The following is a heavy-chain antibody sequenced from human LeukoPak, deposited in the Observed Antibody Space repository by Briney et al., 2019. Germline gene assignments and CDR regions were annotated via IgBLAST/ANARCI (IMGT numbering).Heavy chain of an antibody. Sequence: PSETLSHTCTVSGGSISSSSYYWGWIRQPPGKGLEWIGNIYYSGTTYYNPSLKSRVTISIDTSKNQFSLKLSSVTAADTAVYYCARAGCSGGSCYESRGAFDIWGQGTMVTVSS. CDR2: IYYSGTT. D-gene: IGHD2-15*01. V-gene: IGHV4-39*07. CDR3: ARAGCSGGSCYESRGAFDI. CDR1: GGSISSSSYY. J-gene: IGHJ3*02.